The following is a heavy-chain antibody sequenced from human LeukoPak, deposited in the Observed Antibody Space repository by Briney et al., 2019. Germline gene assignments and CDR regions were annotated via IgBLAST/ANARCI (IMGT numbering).Heavy chain of an antibody. V-gene: IGHV4-39*07. Sequence: SSETLSLTCTVSGGSISSSSYYWGWIRQPPGKGLEWIGSIYYNGSTFYNPSLKSRVTISVDTSKNQFSLKLSSVTAADTAVYYCARAPNYYTMALDYWGQGTLVTVSS. CDR2: IYYNGST. D-gene: IGHD3-10*01. J-gene: IGHJ4*02. CDR3: ARAPNYYTMALDY. CDR1: GGSISSSSYY.